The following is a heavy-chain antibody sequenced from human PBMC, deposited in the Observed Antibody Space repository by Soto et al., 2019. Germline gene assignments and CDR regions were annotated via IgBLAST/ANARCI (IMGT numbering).Heavy chain of an antibody. J-gene: IGHJ6*03. D-gene: IGHD3-10*01. Sequence: GGSLRLSCAASGFTVSSNYMSWVRQAPGKGLEWVSVIYSGGSTYYADSVKGRFTISRDNSKNTLYLQMNSLRAEDTAVYYCARVTRQPYYYYYMDVWGKGTTVTVSS. CDR2: IYSGGST. CDR3: ARVTRQPYYYYYMDV. V-gene: IGHV3-66*01. CDR1: GFTVSSNY.